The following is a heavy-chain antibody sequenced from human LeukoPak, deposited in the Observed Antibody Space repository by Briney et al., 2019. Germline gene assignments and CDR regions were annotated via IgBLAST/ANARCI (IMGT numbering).Heavy chain of an antibody. CDR3: ARGLLEWLLRD. V-gene: IGHV3-21*01. D-gene: IGHD3-3*01. CDR1: GFTFSSYS. CDR2: ISSSSSYI. J-gene: IGHJ4*02. Sequence: GGSLRLSCAASGFTFSSYSMNWVRQAPGKGLEWVSSISSSSSYIYYSDSVKGRFTIYRDNAKNSLYLQMNRLRAEDTAVYYCARGLLEWLLRDWGQGTLVTVSS.